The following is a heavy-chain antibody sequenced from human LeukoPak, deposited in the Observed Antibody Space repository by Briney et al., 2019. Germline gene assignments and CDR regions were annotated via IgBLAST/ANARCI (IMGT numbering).Heavy chain of an antibody. D-gene: IGHD3/OR15-3a*01. CDR3: ARDFGRPIWTRYWDS. J-gene: IGHJ4*02. V-gene: IGHV3-30*04. CDR1: GFTLTSCA. CDR2: ISYDESNK. Sequence: PGRSLRVPCAASGFTLTSCAIHWVRQVPGKGLEWVAVISYDESNKYYADSVKGRFTISRDKSKNTVYLQMNSLRVEDTALYYCARDFGRPIWTRYWDSWGQGIRVTVSS.